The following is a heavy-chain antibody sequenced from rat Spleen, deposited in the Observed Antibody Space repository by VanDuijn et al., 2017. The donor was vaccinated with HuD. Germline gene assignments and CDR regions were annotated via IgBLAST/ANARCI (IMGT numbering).Heavy chain of an antibody. Sequence: EVQLVESGGGLVQPGRSLKLSCVASGFTFNNYWMTWIRQAPGKGLEWVASISTTGVNTYYPDSVKGRFTISRDNAKSTLYLQLDSLRSEDTATYYCARRGGGYSLDYWGQGVMVTVSS. CDR1: GFTFNNYW. CDR2: ISTTGVNT. V-gene: IGHV5-31*01. J-gene: IGHJ2*01. CDR3: ARRGGGYSLDY. D-gene: IGHD1-11*01.